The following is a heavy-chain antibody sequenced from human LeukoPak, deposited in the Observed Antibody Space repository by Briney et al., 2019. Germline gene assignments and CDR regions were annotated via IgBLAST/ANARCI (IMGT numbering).Heavy chain of an antibody. Sequence: ASVKVSCKASGYTFTGYYMHWVRQAPGQGLEWMGWINPNSGGTNYAQKFQGRVTMTRDTSISTAYMELSRLRSDDTAVYYSATPSRYSYGYGWFDPWGQGTLVTVSS. CDR1: GYTFTGYY. V-gene: IGHV1-2*02. CDR2: INPNSGGT. D-gene: IGHD5-18*01. CDR3: ATPSRYSYGYGWFDP. J-gene: IGHJ5*02.